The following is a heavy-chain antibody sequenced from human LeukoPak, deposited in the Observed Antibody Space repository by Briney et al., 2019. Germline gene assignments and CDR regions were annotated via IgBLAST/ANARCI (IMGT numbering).Heavy chain of an antibody. Sequence: ASVKVSCKASGYTFTGYYMHWVRQAAGQGLEWMGWINPNGGGTNYAQKFQGRVTMTRDTSISTAYMELSRLRSDDTAVYYCARIGWFGELSFDYWGQGTLVTVSS. V-gene: IGHV1-2*02. CDR2: INPNGGGT. CDR1: GYTFTGYY. CDR3: ARIGWFGELSFDY. J-gene: IGHJ4*02. D-gene: IGHD3-10*01.